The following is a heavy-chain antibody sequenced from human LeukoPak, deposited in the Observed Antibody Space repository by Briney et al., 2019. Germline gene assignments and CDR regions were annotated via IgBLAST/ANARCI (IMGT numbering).Heavy chain of an antibody. J-gene: IGHJ5*02. CDR2: IIPIFGTA. CDR1: GGTFSSYA. Sequence: ASVKVSCKASGGTFSSYAISWVRQAPGQGLEWMGGIIPIFGTANYAQKFQGRVTITTDESTSTAYMELSSLRSEDTAVYYCARRSDFPKYNWFDPWGQGTLVTVSS. V-gene: IGHV1-69*05. CDR3: ARRSDFPKYNWFDP. D-gene: IGHD3-3*01.